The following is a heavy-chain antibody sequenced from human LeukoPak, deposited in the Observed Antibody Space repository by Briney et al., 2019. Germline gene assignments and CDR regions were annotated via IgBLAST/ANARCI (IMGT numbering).Heavy chain of an antibody. CDR1: GFTFSSYA. D-gene: IGHD6-19*01. V-gene: IGHV3-23*01. J-gene: IGHJ3*02. Sequence: PGGSLRLSCAASGFTFSSYAMSWVRQAPGKGLEWVSAISGSGGSTYYADSVKGRFTISRDNAKNSLYLQMNSLRAEDTAVYYCAREGSIAVAGTDAFDIWGQGTMVTVSS. CDR2: ISGSGGST. CDR3: AREGSIAVAGTDAFDI.